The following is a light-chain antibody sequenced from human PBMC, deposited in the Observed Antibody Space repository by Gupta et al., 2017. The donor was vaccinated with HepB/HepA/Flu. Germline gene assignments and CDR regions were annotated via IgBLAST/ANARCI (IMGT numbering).Light chain of an antibody. CDR2: SSS. CDR3: QNEYNRYPV. CDR1: QSIGIN. V-gene: IGKV3D-15*01. J-gene: IGKJ1*01. Sequence: EVVMTQSPASLSVSPGEGATLSCRASQSIGINLAWYQRKPGQAPRLLIYSSSTRANDIPGRFSGGGSGTEFALTISGLQAEDSAVYYCQNEYNRYPVFGQGTKVEVK.